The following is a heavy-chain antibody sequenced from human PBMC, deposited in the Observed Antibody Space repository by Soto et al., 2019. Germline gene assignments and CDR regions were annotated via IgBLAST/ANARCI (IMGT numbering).Heavy chain of an antibody. CDR1: DGSSSGYY. CDR2: VYNGNT. Sequence: SLTSSVADGSSSGYYWPWIRQSPGKGLEYIGYVYNGNTNYNPSLNSRVTISVDTSKNQFSLKLSSVTAADTAVYYCGNITSHGDYGFWGQGTFVSVSS. V-gene: IGHV4-59*08. D-gene: IGHD3-16*01. CDR3: GNITSHGDYGF. J-gene: IGHJ4*02.